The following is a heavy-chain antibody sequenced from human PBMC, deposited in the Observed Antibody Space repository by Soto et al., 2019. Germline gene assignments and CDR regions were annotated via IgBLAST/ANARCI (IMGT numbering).Heavy chain of an antibody. J-gene: IGHJ4*02. CDR1: GFTFSSYW. V-gene: IGHV3-74*01. Sequence: EVQLVESGGGLVQPGGSLRLSCAVPGFTFSSYWMHWVRQAPGKGLVWVSRINNDGSSTSDADSVKGRFTISRDNAKNTLYLQMNSLRAEDTAVYYCARVRCSSTSCFWGGFDYWGQGTLVTVSS. CDR3: ARVRCSSTSCFWGGFDY. D-gene: IGHD2-2*01. CDR2: INNDGSST.